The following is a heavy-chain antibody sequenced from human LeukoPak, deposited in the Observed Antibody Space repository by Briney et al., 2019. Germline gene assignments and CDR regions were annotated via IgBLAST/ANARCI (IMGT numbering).Heavy chain of an antibody. CDR1: GFTFSSYA. Sequence: PGGALRLSCAASGFTFSSYAMSWVRQAPGKGLEWVSAIRDSGSSTHYADSVKGRFTTSRDNSKNMLFLQMNSLRAEDTAIYYCAKYGPQDSGSSHFDYWGQGALVTVSS. D-gene: IGHD1-26*01. CDR2: IRDSGSST. J-gene: IGHJ4*02. V-gene: IGHV3-23*01. CDR3: AKYGPQDSGSSHFDY.